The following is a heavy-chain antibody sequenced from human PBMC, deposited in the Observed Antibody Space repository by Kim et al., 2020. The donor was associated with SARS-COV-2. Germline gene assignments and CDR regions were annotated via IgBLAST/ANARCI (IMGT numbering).Heavy chain of an antibody. CDR1: GFTFSGYK. CDR3: ARDLDAMVRGPFYYYGMDV. Sequence: GGSLRLSCAASGFTFSGYKMNWVRQAPGKGLEWVSSISNSSSYTYYAGSVKGRFTISRDNAKNSLYLQMNSLRAEDTAVYYCARDLDAMVRGPFYYYGMDVWGQGTTVTVSS. CDR2: ISNSSSYT. D-gene: IGHD3-10*01. V-gene: IGHV3-21*01. J-gene: IGHJ6*02.